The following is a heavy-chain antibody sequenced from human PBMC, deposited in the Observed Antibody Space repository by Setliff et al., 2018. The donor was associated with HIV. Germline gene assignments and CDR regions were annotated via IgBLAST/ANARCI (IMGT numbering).Heavy chain of an antibody. D-gene: IGHD3-3*01. CDR3: ARSRIGSGRYYFDP. V-gene: IGHV4-4*08. CDR2: IYTSGST. CDR1: GGSISSYY. J-gene: IGHJ4*02. Sequence: SETLSLTCTVSGGSISSYYWSWIRQPPGKGLEWIGYIYTSGSTNYNPSLKSRVTISVDTSKNQFSLKLSSVTAADTAVYYCARSRIGSGRYYFDPWGQGTLVTVSS.